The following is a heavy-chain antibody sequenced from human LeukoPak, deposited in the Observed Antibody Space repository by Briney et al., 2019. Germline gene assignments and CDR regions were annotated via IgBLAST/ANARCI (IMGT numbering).Heavy chain of an antibody. CDR1: GFTFSSYS. CDR3: VREKYCTSTDCLHGRFYFNN. Sequence: GGSLRLSCAASGFTFSSYSMNWVRQAPGKGLEWVANIKLDGSEKNYVDSVKGRFTISRDNSKNTLSLQMDSLRVEDTAVYYCVREKYCTSTDCLHGRFYFNNWGQGTLVIVSS. CDR2: IKLDGSEK. J-gene: IGHJ4*02. V-gene: IGHV3-7*01. D-gene: IGHD2-2*01.